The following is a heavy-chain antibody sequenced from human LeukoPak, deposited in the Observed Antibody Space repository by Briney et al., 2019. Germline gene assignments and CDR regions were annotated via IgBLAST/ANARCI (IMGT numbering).Heavy chain of an antibody. CDR3: ARVMPHNWFDP. CDR2: INHSGST. V-gene: IGHV4-34*01. Sequence: KSSETLSLTCAVYGGSFSGYYWSWIRQPPGKGLEWIGEINHSGSTNYNPSLKSRVTISVDTSKNQFSLKLSSVTAADTAVYYCARVMPHNWFDPWGQGTLVTVSS. CDR1: GGSFSGYY. D-gene: IGHD2-2*01. J-gene: IGHJ5*02.